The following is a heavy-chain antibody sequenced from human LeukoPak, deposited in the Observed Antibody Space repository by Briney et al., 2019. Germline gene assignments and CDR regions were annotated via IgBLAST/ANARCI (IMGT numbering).Heavy chain of an antibody. CDR3: VGELLTAAGTIGAFDI. V-gene: IGHV3-33*01. CDR1: GFTFSTYG. D-gene: IGHD6-13*01. J-gene: IGHJ3*02. Sequence: GGSLRLSCAASGFTFSTYGMHWVRQAPGKGLEWVAVIWPNGSNKYHADSVKGRFIISRDNSKSTLFLQMSSLAAEDTAVYYCVGELLTAAGTIGAFDIWGRGTMVTVSS. CDR2: IWPNGSNK.